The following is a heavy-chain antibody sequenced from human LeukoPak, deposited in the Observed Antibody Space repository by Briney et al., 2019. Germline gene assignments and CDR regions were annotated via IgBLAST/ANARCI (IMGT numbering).Heavy chain of an antibody. V-gene: IGHV3-7*01. Sequence: GGSLRLSCAASGFTFSNYWMSWVRQAPGKGLEWVANIKQDGSEKYYVDSVKGRFTISRDNAKNSLYLQMNSLRAEDTAVYYCASGYSSGWYYYWGQGTLVTVSS. D-gene: IGHD6-19*01. J-gene: IGHJ4*02. CDR3: ASGYSSGWYYY. CDR2: IKQDGSEK. CDR1: GFTFSNYW.